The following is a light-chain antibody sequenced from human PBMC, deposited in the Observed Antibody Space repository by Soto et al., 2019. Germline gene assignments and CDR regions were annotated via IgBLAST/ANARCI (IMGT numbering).Light chain of an antibody. J-gene: IGKJ1*01. CDR1: QGIRND. Sequence: ALQVTQSPSSLSASVGDRVTITCRASQGIRNDLGWYQQKPGKAPKLLIHGASSLQSGVPSRFRGSASGTEFTLTISSLQPEDLATYYCLQDHSYPWTFGQGTKVEI. V-gene: IGKV1-6*01. CDR3: LQDHSYPWT. CDR2: GAS.